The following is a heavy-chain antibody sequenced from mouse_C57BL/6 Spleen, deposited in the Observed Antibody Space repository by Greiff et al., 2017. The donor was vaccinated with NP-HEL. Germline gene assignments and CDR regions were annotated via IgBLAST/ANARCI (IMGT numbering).Heavy chain of an antibody. CDR3: VYGSRGYFDV. V-gene: IGHV1-69*01. D-gene: IGHD1-1*01. CDR1: GYTFTSYW. CDR2: IDPSDSYT. J-gene: IGHJ1*03. Sequence: QVQLQQPGAELVMPGASVKLSCKASGYTFTSYWMHWVKQRPGQGLEWIGEIDPSDSYTNYNQKFKGKSTLTVDKSSSTAYMQLSSLTSEDSAVYYCVYGSRGYFDVWGTGTTVTVSS.